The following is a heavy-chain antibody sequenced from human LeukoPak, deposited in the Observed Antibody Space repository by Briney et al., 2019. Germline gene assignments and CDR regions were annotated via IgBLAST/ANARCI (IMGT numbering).Heavy chain of an antibody. CDR1: GFIFNNYG. V-gene: IGHV3-23*01. Sequence: PGGSLRLSCAASGFIFNNYGMNWVRQAPGKGLEWVAAISASGSATSYADSVRGRFTISRDNSKNTLYLQMNSLRAEDTAVYYCAKGDCSSASCHTFDYWGQGTLVTVSS. CDR2: ISASGSAT. D-gene: IGHD2-2*01. CDR3: AKGDCSSASCHTFDY. J-gene: IGHJ4*02.